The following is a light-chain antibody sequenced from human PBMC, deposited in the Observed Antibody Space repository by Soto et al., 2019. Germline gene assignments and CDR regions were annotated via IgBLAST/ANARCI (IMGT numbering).Light chain of an antibody. Sequence: QSVLTQPPSVSGAPGQRVTISCTGSSSNIGAGYDLHWYQQLPGTAPKLLIYVDSNRPSGVPDRFSGSKSGTSASLAITGLQAEDEADYYCQSYDSTLSARYVFGTGTKLTVL. V-gene: IGLV1-40*01. CDR3: QSYDSTLSARYV. CDR1: SSNIGAGYD. CDR2: VDS. J-gene: IGLJ1*01.